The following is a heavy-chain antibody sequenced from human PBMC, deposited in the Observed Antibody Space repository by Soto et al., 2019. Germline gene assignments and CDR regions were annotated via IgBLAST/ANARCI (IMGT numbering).Heavy chain of an antibody. CDR1: GYSFTSYW. J-gene: IGHJ6*03. D-gene: IGHD1-20*01. CDR2: IYPGDSDT. CDR3: ARHPITSPSPSFVFYYMDV. V-gene: IGHV5-51*01. Sequence: PGESLKISCKGSGYSFTSYWIGWVRQMPGKGLEWMGIIYPGDSDTRYSPSFQGQVTISADKSISTAYLQWSSLKASDTAMYYCARHPITSPSPSFVFYYMDVWGKGTTVTVSS.